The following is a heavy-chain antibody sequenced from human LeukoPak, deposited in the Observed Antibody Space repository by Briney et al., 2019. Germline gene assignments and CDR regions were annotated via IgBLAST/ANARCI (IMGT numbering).Heavy chain of an antibody. Sequence: SETLSLTCAVYGGSFSGYYWSWLRQPPGKGLEWIGEIYHSGSTNYNPSLKSRVTISVDKSKNQFSLKLSSVTAADTAVYYCARAGVDPTIFDYWGQGTLVTVSS. CDR2: IYHSGST. D-gene: IGHD5-24*01. V-gene: IGHV4-34*01. CDR1: GGSFSGYY. J-gene: IGHJ4*02. CDR3: ARAGVDPTIFDY.